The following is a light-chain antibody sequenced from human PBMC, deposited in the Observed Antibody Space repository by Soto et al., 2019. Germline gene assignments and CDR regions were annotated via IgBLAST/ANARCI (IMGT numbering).Light chain of an antibody. CDR2: AAS. J-gene: IGKJ2*01. Sequence: DIQMTQFPSTLSASVGETVTITCRASRSISTHLNWYQQKPGKAPTLLIHAASSLHSGVPSRFSGSGSGADFTLTSGNLQPEDFATYYCQQIHITPPDTFGQGTKLEIK. V-gene: IGKV1-39*01. CDR3: QQIHITPPDT. CDR1: RSISTH.